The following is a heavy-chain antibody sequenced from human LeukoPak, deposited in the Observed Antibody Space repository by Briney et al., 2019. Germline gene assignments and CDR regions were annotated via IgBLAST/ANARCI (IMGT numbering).Heavy chain of an antibody. CDR2: IYYSGST. V-gene: IGHV4-39*01. J-gene: IGHJ4*02. D-gene: IGHD3-3*01. CDR1: GGSINSNSHF. CDR3: ARHADSGSGYYDY. Sequence: PSETLSLTCTVSGGSINSNSHFWDWIRQSPGKGLEWIGTIYYSGSTYYSPSLKSRVTISVDTSKNQFSLELNSVTAADTAFYCCARHADSGSGYYDYWGQGVPVTVSS.